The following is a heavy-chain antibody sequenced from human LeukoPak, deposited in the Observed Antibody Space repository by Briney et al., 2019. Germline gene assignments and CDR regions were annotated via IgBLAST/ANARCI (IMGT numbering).Heavy chain of an antibody. V-gene: IGHV3-11*04. D-gene: IGHD3-9*01. J-gene: IGHJ3*02. CDR3: ARDPDILTAYPSDAFDI. CDR1: GFTFSDSY. Sequence: GGSLRLSCAASGFTFSDSYMTWIRQAPGKGLEWVSYISNSGSSIYYADSVKGRFTTSRDNAKSSLYLQMNSLRAEDTAVYYCARDPDILTAYPSDAFDIWGQGTMVTVSS. CDR2: ISNSGSSI.